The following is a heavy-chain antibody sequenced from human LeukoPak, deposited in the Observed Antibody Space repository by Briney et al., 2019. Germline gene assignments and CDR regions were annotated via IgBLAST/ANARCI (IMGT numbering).Heavy chain of an antibody. V-gene: IGHV4-59*02. CDR1: GGSVMSYY. CDR3: ARSGGGYTATILGYFFDY. Sequence: SETLSLTCTVSGGSVMSYYWSWIWQPPGKGLEWLGYIYSNGSTNFHPSLKSRLTISVDTSKNQFSLKLTSVTAADTAVYYCARSGGGYTATILGYFFDYWGQGALVTVSS. J-gene: IGHJ4*02. D-gene: IGHD5-18*01. CDR2: IYSNGST.